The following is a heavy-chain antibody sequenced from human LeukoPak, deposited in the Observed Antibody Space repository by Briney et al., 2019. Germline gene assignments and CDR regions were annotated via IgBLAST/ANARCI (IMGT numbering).Heavy chain of an antibody. V-gene: IGHV3-48*03. D-gene: IGHD3-10*02. Sequence: PGGSLRLSCAASGFTFSSYEMTWVRQAPGKGLEGVSYISCSGSTIYYADPVKGRFTISRDNAKNSLYLQMNSLSAEDTAVYYCAELGIPMIGGVWGKGTTVTISS. J-gene: IGHJ6*04. CDR2: ISCSGSTI. CDR3: AELGIPMIGGV. CDR1: GFTFSSYE.